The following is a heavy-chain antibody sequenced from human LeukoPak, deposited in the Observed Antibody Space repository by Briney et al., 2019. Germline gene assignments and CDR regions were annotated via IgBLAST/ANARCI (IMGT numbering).Heavy chain of an antibody. J-gene: IGHJ4*02. CDR3: AKDRGRYYDSSGYYWGYYFDS. D-gene: IGHD3-22*01. Sequence: GRSLRLSCAASGFTFSNYAVNWVRQAPGKGLEWVSTITGSGGSTFYANSVKGRFTISRDNSMDTLYLQMSSLRAEDTAVYYCAKDRGRYYDSSGYYWGYYFDSWGQGILVTVST. V-gene: IGHV3-23*01. CDR2: ITGSGGST. CDR1: GFTFSNYA.